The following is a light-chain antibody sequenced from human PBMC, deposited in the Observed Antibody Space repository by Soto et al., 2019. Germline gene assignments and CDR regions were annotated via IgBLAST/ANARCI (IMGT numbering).Light chain of an antibody. CDR1: QDIRND. CDR3: LQHKTNPWA. Sequence: DIQMTQSPSALSASLGDRVTITCRASQDIRNDLGCYQQKPGKAPKRLIYDASSLQSGVPSRFSGSGSGTEFTLTSSSLQPEDFATYYCLQHKTNPWAFGQGTKVEIK. J-gene: IGKJ1*01. CDR2: DAS. V-gene: IGKV1-17*01.